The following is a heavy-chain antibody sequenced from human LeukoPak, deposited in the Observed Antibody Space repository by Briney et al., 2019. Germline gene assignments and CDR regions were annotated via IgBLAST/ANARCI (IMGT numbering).Heavy chain of an antibody. CDR1: GGTFSSYA. CDR3: ARGPYSSSQFDP. CDR2: IIPIFGTA. V-gene: IGHV1-69*01. Sequence: SVKVSCKASGGTFSSYAISWVRQAPGQGLEWMGGIIPIFGTANYAQKFQGRVAITADESTSTAYMELSSLRSEDTAVYYCARGPYSSSQFDPWGQGTLVTVSS. D-gene: IGHD6-13*01. J-gene: IGHJ5*02.